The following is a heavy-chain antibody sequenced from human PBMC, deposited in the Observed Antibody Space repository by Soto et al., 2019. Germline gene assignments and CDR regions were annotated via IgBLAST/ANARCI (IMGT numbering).Heavy chain of an antibody. CDR3: AHGAIFGVVTPFDE. Sequence: SGPTLVNPTQTLTLTCTFSGFSLSTSGVGVGWIRQPPGKALEWLALIYWDDDKRYSPSLKSRLTITKDTSKNQVVLTMTNMDPVYIGTYYCAHGAIFGVVTPFDEWGQGTLVTVSS. CDR2: IYWDDDK. D-gene: IGHD3-3*01. CDR1: GFSLSTSGVG. J-gene: IGHJ4*02. V-gene: IGHV2-5*02.